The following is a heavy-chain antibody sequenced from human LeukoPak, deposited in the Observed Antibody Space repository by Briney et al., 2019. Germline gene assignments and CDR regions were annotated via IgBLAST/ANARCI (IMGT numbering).Heavy chain of an antibody. CDR1: GYTFTSYG. Sequence: ASVKVSCKASGYTFTSYGTSWVRQAPGQGLEWMGWMNPNSGNTGYAQKFQGRVTITRNTSISTAYMELSSLRSEDTAVYYCARLGYCSSTSCSDYYYYMDVWGKGTTVTVSS. CDR2: MNPNSGNT. J-gene: IGHJ6*03. CDR3: ARLGYCSSTSCSDYYYYMDV. D-gene: IGHD2-2*01. V-gene: IGHV1-8*03.